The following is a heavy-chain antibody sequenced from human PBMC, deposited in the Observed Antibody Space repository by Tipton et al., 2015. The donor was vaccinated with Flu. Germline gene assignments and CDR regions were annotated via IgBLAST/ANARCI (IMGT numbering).Heavy chain of an antibody. CDR3: ARHGAVTTGDFDY. J-gene: IGHJ4*02. D-gene: IGHD4-11*01. CDR2: IYYSGRT. V-gene: IGHV4-59*08. CDR1: GGSISSYY. Sequence: TLSLTCTVSGGSISSYYWSWIRQSPGKGLEWIGYIYYSGRTNYNPSFKSRVTISVDTSENHFSLILNSVTAADTAVYYCARHGAVTTGDFDYWGQGTLVTVSS.